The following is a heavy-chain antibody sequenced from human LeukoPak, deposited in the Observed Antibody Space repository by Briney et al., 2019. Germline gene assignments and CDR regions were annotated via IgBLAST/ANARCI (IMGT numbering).Heavy chain of an antibody. J-gene: IGHJ5*02. CDR2: INPSGGST. V-gene: IGHV1-46*01. Sequence: ASVKVSCKASGYTFTSYYMHWVRQAPGQGLEWMGIINPSGGSTSYAQKFQGRVTMTRDTSTSTVYMELSSLRSEDTAVYYCARGAGGQLVRHWFDPWGQGTLVTVSS. CDR3: ARGAGGQLVRHWFDP. CDR1: GYTFTSYY. D-gene: IGHD6-6*01.